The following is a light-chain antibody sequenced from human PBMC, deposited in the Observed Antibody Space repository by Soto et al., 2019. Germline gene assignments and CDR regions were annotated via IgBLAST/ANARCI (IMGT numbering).Light chain of an antibody. J-gene: IGKJ5*01. CDR1: ESIRIH. CDR3: QQYGNSIPIT. Sequence: DIQMTPSPSSLSASIGDRVSIICRASESIRIHLNWYQQKPGKAPRLLIYAASRLQSGVPSRFSGTGSGTDFTLTISRLEPEDFAVYYCQQYGNSIPITFGQGTRLE. CDR2: AAS. V-gene: IGKV1-39*01.